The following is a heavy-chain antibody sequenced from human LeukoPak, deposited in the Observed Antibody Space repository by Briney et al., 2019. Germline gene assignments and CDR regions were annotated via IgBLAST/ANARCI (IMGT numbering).Heavy chain of an antibody. V-gene: IGHV4-59*01. CDR2: ISYIGST. Sequence: PSETLSLTCTVSGVSIADYYWSWIRQPPGKGLEWIGYISYIGSTNYNPSLKSRVTISIDTSKNQFSLKLSSVTAADTAVYYCARDLVTVTKGFDIWGQGTMVSVSS. CDR1: GVSIADYY. CDR3: ARDLVTVTKGFDI. D-gene: IGHD4-17*01. J-gene: IGHJ3*02.